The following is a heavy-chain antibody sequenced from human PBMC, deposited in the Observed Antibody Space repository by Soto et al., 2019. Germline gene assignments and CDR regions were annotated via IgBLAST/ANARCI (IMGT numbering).Heavy chain of an antibody. CDR1: GGSISSYY. CDR2: NDYAV. D-gene: IGHD2-8*02. V-gene: IGHV4-59*12. CDR3: ARDKITGLFDY. J-gene: IGHJ4*02. Sequence: SETLSLTCTVSGGSISSYYWSWIRQPPGKGLEWIGYNDYAVSVKSRITINPDTSKNQFSLKLTSVTAADTAVYYCARDKITGLFDYWGQGTLVTVSS.